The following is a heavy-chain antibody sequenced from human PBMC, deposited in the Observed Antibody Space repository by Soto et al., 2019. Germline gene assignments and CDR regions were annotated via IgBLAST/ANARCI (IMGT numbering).Heavy chain of an antibody. CDR1: GFTFGNYG. Sequence: LRLSWAASGFTFGNYGMHWVRQAPGTGLEWVAVVWYNGDTKHYADSVKGRFTISRDNSKNTLYLQMNSLRADDTAVYYCARGCGGDCYSAPSSDYWGQGTLVTVSS. D-gene: IGHD2-21*02. V-gene: IGHV3-33*01. CDR2: VWYNGDTK. J-gene: IGHJ4*02. CDR3: ARGCGGDCYSAPSSDY.